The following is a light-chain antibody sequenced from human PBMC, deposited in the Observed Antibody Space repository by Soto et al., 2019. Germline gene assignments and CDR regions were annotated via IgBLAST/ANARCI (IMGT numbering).Light chain of an antibody. CDR3: QQRSDWPS. Sequence: EIVLTQSPATLSSFPGDIVTLSCRASQSVSSYLAWYQQKPGQAPRLLIYDASNRATGIPARFSGSGSGTDFTLTISSLEPEDFAVYYCQQRSDWPSFGQGTRLEIK. V-gene: IGKV3-11*01. CDR2: DAS. CDR1: QSVSSY. J-gene: IGKJ5*01.